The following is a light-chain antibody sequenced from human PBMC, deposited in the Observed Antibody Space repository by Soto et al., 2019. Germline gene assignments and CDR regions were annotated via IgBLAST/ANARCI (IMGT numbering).Light chain of an antibody. CDR3: QQYNDWPFT. Sequence: EIVMTQSPGTLSVSPGELATLSCRASQSVSVNLAWYQQKPGQAPRLLIYGVSTRATGIPARLSGSESGTEFTLTISSLQSEDLAVYYCQQYNDWPFTFGPGNKVDIK. J-gene: IGKJ3*01. CDR1: QSVSVN. CDR2: GVS. V-gene: IGKV3-15*01.